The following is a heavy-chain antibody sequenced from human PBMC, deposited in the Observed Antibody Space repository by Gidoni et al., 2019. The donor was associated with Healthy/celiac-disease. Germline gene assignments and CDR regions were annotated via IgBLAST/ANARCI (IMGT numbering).Heavy chain of an antibody. V-gene: IGHV5-51*01. D-gene: IGHD3-22*01. J-gene: IGHJ4*02. CDR2: IYPGDSDT. CDR1: GYSFTSYW. Sequence: EVQLVQSGAEVKKPGESLKISCTGSGYSFTSYWIGWVRQMPGKGLEWMGIIYPGDSDTRYSPSFQGQVTISADKSISTAYLQWSSLKASDTAMYYCARLGTPYDSSAPIDYWGQGTLVTVSS. CDR3: ARLGTPYDSSAPIDY.